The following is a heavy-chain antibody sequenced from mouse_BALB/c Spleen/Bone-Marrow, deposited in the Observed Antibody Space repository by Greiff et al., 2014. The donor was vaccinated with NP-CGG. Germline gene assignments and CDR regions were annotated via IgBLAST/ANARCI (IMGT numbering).Heavy chain of an antibody. CDR3: AITTLYAMDY. V-gene: IGHV1S29*02. J-gene: IGHJ4*01. Sequence: VQLQQSGPELVKPGASVKISCKASGYTFTDYNMHWVKQSHGKSLEWIGYIYPYNGGTDYNQKFKSKATLTVDNSSSTAYMELRSLTSEDSAVYYCAITTLYAMDYWGQGTSVTVSS. CDR2: IYPYNGGT. CDR1: GYTFTDYN. D-gene: IGHD2-12*01.